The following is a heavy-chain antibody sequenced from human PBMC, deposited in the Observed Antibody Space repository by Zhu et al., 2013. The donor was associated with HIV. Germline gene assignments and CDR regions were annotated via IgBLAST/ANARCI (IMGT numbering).Heavy chain of an antibody. Sequence: QVQLVQSGAEVKKPGASVKVSCKASGYTFTNYGISWVRQAPGQGLEWMGWIIPIFGIANYAQKFQGRVTITADESTSTAYMELSSLRSEDTAVYYCARDVEGSGSYPSFGYWGQGTLVTVSS. CDR1: GYTFTNYG. CDR3: ARDVEGSGSYPSFGY. J-gene: IGHJ4*02. CDR2: IIPIFGIA. D-gene: IGHD3-10*01. V-gene: IGHV1-69*01.